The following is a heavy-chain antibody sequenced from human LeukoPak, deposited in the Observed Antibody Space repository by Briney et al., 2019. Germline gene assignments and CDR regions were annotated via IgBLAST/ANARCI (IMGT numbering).Heavy chain of an antibody. CDR2: ISYDGSNK. D-gene: IGHD6-13*01. J-gene: IGHJ6*02. Sequence: GGSLRLSCAASGFTFSSHGMHWVRQPPGKGLEWVTFISYDGSNKDYADSVKGRFTISRDNSKNTRYLQVDSLRPEDTAVYYCARGGAAGIYGMDVWGQGAIMTVTS. CDR3: ARGGAAGIYGMDV. CDR1: GFTFSSHG. V-gene: IGHV3-30*02.